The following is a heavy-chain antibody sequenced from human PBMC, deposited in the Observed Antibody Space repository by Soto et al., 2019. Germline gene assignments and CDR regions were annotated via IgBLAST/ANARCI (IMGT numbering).Heavy chain of an antibody. V-gene: IGHV1-18*01. CDR3: ARWKSTGWYSIYY. CDR1: GYSFTSYD. J-gene: IGHJ4*02. CDR2: ISGYNGDT. Sequence: QVQLVQSGPEVKKTGASVKVSCKASGYSFTSYDITWVRQAPGQGLEWMGWISGYNGDTKYAQNLQGRVTMTTDTSTRTAYMELRSLRSDDTAVYYCARWKSTGWYSIYYWGQGTQVTVSS. D-gene: IGHD2-8*02.